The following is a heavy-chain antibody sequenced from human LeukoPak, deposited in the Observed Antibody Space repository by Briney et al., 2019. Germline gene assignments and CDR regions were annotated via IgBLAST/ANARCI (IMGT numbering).Heavy chain of an antibody. CDR2: ISNSGRTI. CDR1: GFTFSDYY. Sequence: AGGSLRLSCAASGFTFSDYYMSWIRQAPGKGLEWVSYISNSGRTIYYADSVKGRFTISRDNAKNSLYLQMNSLRAEDTAVYYCASPGGYDSNYYYGMDVWGQGTTVTVSS. J-gene: IGHJ6*02. D-gene: IGHD5-12*01. CDR3: ASPGGYDSNYYYGMDV. V-gene: IGHV3-11*01.